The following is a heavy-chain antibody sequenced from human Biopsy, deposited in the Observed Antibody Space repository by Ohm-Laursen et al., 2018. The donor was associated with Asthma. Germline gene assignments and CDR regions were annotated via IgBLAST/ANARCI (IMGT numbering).Heavy chain of an antibody. CDR2: ISKDASTQ. J-gene: IGHJ3*02. V-gene: IGHV3-30*01. CDR3: VRDGTDDAFDI. D-gene: IGHD1-1*01. Sequence: SLRLSCAASGFSFSNFAIHWVRQAPGKGLEWVGVISKDASTQDYADSVKGRFTMARDNSKNTLDLQMNSLREEDTAVYYCVRDGTDDAFDIWGQGTVFSVSS. CDR1: GFSFSNFA.